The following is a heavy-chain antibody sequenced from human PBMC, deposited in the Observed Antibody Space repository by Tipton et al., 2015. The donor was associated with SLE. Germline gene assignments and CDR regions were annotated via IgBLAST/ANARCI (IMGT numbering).Heavy chain of an antibody. CDR2: IYPSGST. J-gene: IGHJ4*02. CDR1: GYSISSGFY. CDR3: ARAIRTADSNYIDN. Sequence: TLSLTCAVSGYSISSGFYWGWIRQPPGKGLEWIGNIYPSGSTYYNPSLRSRVTVSVDTSKNQFSLNLSSVTAADTAVYYCARAIRTADSNYIDNWGPGTLVTVSS. V-gene: IGHV4-38-2*01. D-gene: IGHD1-14*01.